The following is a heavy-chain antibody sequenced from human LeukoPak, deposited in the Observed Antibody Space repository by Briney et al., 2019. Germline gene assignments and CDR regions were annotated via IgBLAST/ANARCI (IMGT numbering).Heavy chain of an antibody. J-gene: IGHJ3*02. CDR1: GFTFRSYT. CDR3: ARDGVGLPWFGDLNNGFDM. Sequence: GGSLRLSCTASGFTFRSYTINWVRQAPGRGLEWVSSIVSSDSYIYYADSVKGRFTISRDNAKNSVHLQMNSLTAEDTAMYYCARDGVGLPWFGDLNNGFDMWGQGTMVTVSS. D-gene: IGHD3-10*01. V-gene: IGHV3-21*01. CDR2: IVSSDSYI.